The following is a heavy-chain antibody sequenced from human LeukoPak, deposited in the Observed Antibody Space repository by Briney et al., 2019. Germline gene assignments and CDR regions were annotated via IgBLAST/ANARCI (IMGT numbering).Heavy chain of an antibody. CDR1: GFTFSSYA. CDR2: ISYDGSNR. D-gene: IGHD6-13*01. CDR3: VRLTAAGRRTDFDY. V-gene: IGHV3-30*04. J-gene: IGHJ4*02. Sequence: GGSLRLSCAASGFTFSSYAMHWVRQAPGKGLEWVAAISYDGSNRYYADSVKGRFTISRDNSKNTLYLQMNSLRTEDTAVYYCVRLTAAGRRTDFDYWGQGTLVTVSS.